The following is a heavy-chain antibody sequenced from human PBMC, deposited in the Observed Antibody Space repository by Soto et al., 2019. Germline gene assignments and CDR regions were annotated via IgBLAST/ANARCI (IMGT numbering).Heavy chain of an antibody. CDR3: ARHDVGATHFDY. Sequence: SETLSLTCTVSGGSISRYFWSWIRQPPGKGLEWIGYIFNSGSTNYNPSLKSRVTISVDTSKKQFSLKLNSVTTADTAVYYCARHDVGATHFDYWG. D-gene: IGHD1-26*01. V-gene: IGHV4-59*08. J-gene: IGHJ4*01. CDR1: GGSISRYF. CDR2: IFNSGST.